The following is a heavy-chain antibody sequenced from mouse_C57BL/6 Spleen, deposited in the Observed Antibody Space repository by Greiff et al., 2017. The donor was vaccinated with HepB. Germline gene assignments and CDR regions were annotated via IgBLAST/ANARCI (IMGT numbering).Heavy chain of an antibody. J-gene: IGHJ4*01. CDR2: IYPGDGDT. CDR1: GYAFSSYW. D-gene: IGHD2-4*01. CDR3: ARGGYYDYDEGYYAMDY. Sequence: QVQLQQSGAELVKPGASVKISCKASGYAFSSYWMNWVKQRPGKGLEWIGQIYPGDGDTNYKGKFKGKATLTADKAYSTAYMQLSSLTSEDSAVYFGARGGYYDYDEGYYAMDYWGQGTSVTVSS. V-gene: IGHV1-80*01.